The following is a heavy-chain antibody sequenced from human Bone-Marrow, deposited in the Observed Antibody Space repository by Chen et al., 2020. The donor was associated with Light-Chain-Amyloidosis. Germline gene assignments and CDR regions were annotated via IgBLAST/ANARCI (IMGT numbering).Heavy chain of an antibody. CDR2: IRTGTRDT. V-gene: IGHV3-11*06. CDR3: ARIRKWEQGVLDI. Sequence: QGQLVESGGGLVKPGGSLRLSCAASGFTFSDYQMSWIRQAPGKGLEWLSYIRTGTRDTNYADSVRGQFAISRDNAKKSVYLQMNSLSAEDTAVYYCARIRKWEQGVLDIWGQGTMVTVSS. D-gene: IGHD1-26*01. CDR1: GFTFSDYQ. J-gene: IGHJ3*02.